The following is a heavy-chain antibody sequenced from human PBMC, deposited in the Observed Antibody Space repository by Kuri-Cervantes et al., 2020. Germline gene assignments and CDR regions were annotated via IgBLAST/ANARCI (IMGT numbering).Heavy chain of an antibody. Sequence: SETLSLTCTVSGGSISSSSYYWGWIRQPPGKGLEWIGSTYYSGSTYYNPSLKSRVTISVDTSKNQFSLKLISVTAAATAVYYCARNYGDYPHDAFDIWGQGTMVTVSS. CDR3: ARNYGDYPHDAFDI. J-gene: IGHJ3*02. D-gene: IGHD4-17*01. CDR1: GGSISSSSYY. V-gene: IGHV4-39*07. CDR2: TYYSGST.